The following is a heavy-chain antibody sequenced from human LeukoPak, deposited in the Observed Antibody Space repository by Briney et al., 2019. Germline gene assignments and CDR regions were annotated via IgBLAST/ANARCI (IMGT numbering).Heavy chain of an antibody. D-gene: IGHD6-13*01. Sequence: GGSLRLSCAASGFTFSSYAMFWVRQAPGKGLEWVSGMSGGGDITYYADSVEGRFTISRDNSKNTLYLQMNSLRAEDTAVYYCAKDGLAAAGWFDYWGQGTLVTVSS. J-gene: IGHJ4*02. CDR1: GFTFSSYA. CDR2: MSGGGDIT. CDR3: AKDGLAAAGWFDY. V-gene: IGHV3-23*01.